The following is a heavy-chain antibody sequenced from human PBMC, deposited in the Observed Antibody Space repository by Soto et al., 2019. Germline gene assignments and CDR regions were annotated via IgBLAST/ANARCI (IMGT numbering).Heavy chain of an antibody. Sequence: GGSLRLSCAASAFTVSSNYMSWVRQAPGKGLEWVSVIYSGGSTYYADSVKGRFTISRDNSKNTLYLQMNSLRAEGTAVYYCARVSVTRDAFDIWGQGTMVTVSS. D-gene: IGHD4-17*01. CDR3: ARVSVTRDAFDI. V-gene: IGHV3-66*01. CDR2: IYSGGST. CDR1: AFTVSSNY. J-gene: IGHJ3*02.